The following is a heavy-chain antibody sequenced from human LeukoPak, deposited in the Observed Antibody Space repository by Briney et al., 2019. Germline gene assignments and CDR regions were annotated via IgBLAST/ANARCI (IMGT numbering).Heavy chain of an antibody. CDR2: IYYSGST. D-gene: IGHD6-19*01. CDR3: ARAVSGRFDY. CDR1: GGSMSPYH. Sequence: SETLSLTCTVSGGSMSPYHWGWIRQAPGKGLEWTGYIYYSGSTNYNPSLNSRVTISVDTSKNQFSLRLSSVAAADTAIYYCARAVSGRFDYWGQGTLVTVSS. J-gene: IGHJ4*02. V-gene: IGHV4-59*08.